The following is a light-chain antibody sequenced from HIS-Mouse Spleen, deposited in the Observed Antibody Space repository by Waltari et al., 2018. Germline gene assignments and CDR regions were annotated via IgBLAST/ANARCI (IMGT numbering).Light chain of an antibody. CDR2: DAS. J-gene: IGKJ4*01. Sequence: EIVLTQSPATLSLSPGERATFSSRASQSVSSYLAWYQQKPGQAPRLLIYDASNRATGIPGRFSGSGCGTDFTLTIRSLGPEDFAVYYCQQRSNWPRTFGGGTKVEIK. CDR3: QQRSNWPRT. V-gene: IGKV3-11*01. CDR1: QSVSSY.